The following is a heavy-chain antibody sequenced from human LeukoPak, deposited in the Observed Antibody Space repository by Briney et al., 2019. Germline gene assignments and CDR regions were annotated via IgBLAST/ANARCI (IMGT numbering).Heavy chain of an antibody. D-gene: IGHD2-15*01. Sequence: PGGSLRLSCAASGFTFSSYSMNWVRQAPGKGLEWVSSISSSSSYIYYADSVKGRFTISRDNAKNSLYLQMNSLRAEDTAVYYCARDPSPDSGDNWLDPWGQGTLVTVSS. CDR2: ISSSSSYI. CDR1: GFTFSSYS. CDR3: ARDPSPDSGDNWLDP. J-gene: IGHJ5*02. V-gene: IGHV3-21*01.